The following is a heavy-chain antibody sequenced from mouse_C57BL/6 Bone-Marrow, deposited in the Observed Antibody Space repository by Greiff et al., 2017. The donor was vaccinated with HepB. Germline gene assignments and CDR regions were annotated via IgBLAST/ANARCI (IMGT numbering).Heavy chain of an antibody. CDR3: AKGRITTVVEGY. J-gene: IGHJ2*01. D-gene: IGHD1-1*01. CDR1: GYTFTSYW. V-gene: IGHV1-64*01. Sequence: QVQLQQPGAELVKPGASVKLSCKASGYTFTSYWMHWVKQRPGQGLEWIGMIHPNSGSTNYNEKFKSKATLTVDKSSSTDYMQLSSLTSEDSAVYYCAKGRITTVVEGYWGQGTTLTVSS. CDR2: IHPNSGST.